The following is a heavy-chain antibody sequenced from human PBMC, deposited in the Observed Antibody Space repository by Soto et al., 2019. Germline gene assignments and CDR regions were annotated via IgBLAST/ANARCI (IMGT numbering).Heavy chain of an antibody. V-gene: IGHV3-74*01. J-gene: IGHJ6*02. CDR2: INSDGSST. CDR1: GFTFSSYW. Sequence: PGGSLRLSCAASGFTFSSYWMHWVRQAPGKGLVWVSRINSDGSSTSYADSVKGRFTISRDNAKNTLYLQMNSLRAEDTAVYYCARGRYSSSWYPKDYYYGMDVWGQWTTVTVSS. CDR3: ARGRYSSSWYPKDYYYGMDV. D-gene: IGHD6-13*01.